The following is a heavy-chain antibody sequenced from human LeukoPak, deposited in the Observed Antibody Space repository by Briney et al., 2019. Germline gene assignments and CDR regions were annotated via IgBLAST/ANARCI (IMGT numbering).Heavy chain of an antibody. J-gene: IGHJ4*02. CDR3: ARGSITGGYGY. CDR1: GFTFSSYW. Sequence: PGGSLRLSCTASGFTFSSYWVSSVRQAPGKGLEWVANIKQDGSEKYYVDSVKGRFTISRDNAKNSLYLQMNSLRAEDTAVYYCARGSITGGYGYWGQGTLVTVSS. CDR2: IKQDGSEK. V-gene: IGHV3-7*01. D-gene: IGHD3-10*01.